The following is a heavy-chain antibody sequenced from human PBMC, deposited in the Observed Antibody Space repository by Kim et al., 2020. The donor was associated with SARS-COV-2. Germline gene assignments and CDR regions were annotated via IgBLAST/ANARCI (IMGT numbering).Heavy chain of an antibody. Sequence: GGSLRLSCAASGFTFSNAWMSWVRQAPGKGLEWVGRIKSKTDGGTTDYAAPVKGRFTISRDDSKNTLYLQMNSLKTEDTAVYYCTTTRELSLYGGELKPIGMDVWGQGTTVTVSS. CDR1: GFTFSNAW. V-gene: IGHV3-15*01. CDR2: IKSKTDGGTT. J-gene: IGHJ6*02. D-gene: IGHD3-16*02. CDR3: TTTRELSLYGGELKPIGMDV.